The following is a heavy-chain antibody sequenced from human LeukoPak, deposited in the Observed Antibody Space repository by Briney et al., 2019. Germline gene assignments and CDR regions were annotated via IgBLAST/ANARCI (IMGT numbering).Heavy chain of an antibody. CDR2: IRSIGSTI. V-gene: IGHV3-11*04. Sequence: GGSLRLSCAPSGFTFSDYYMSLIRQAPGPGLEWVSYIRSIGSTIYYGDSVKGRFTISRDNVKNSLYLQMNSLRAEDTAVYDWAREDDSSGYYYRYWGQGTLVTVSS. CDR3: AREDDSSGYYYRY. CDR1: GFTFSDYY. J-gene: IGHJ4*02. D-gene: IGHD3-22*01.